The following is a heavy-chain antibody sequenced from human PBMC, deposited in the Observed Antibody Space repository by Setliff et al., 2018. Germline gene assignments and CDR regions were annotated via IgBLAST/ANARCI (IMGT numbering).Heavy chain of an antibody. CDR2: INPSGGST. CDR1: GYTFTSYY. D-gene: IGHD2-15*01. J-gene: IGHJ4*02. CDR3: ARSGGRCSGGSCPSGEY. Sequence: ASVKVSCKASGYTFTSYYMHWVRQAPGQGLEWMGIINPSGGSTSYAQKFQGRVTLTTDTPTNTAYMEMGGLRSDDTAVYYCARSGGRCSGGSCPSGEYWGQGTLVTVSS. V-gene: IGHV1-46*01.